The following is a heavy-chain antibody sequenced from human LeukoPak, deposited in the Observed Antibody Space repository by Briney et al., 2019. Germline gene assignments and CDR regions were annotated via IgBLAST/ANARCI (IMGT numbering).Heavy chain of an antibody. CDR1: GGSISSSSYY. Sequence: SETLSLTCTVSGGSISSSSYYWGWIRQPPGKGLEWIGSIYYSGSTYYNPSLKSRVTISVDTSKNQFSLKLSSVTAADTAVYYCARAPYSSGWLLPWGQGTLVTVSS. V-gene: IGHV4-39*07. J-gene: IGHJ5*02. CDR2: IYYSGST. D-gene: IGHD6-19*01. CDR3: ARAPYSSGWLLP.